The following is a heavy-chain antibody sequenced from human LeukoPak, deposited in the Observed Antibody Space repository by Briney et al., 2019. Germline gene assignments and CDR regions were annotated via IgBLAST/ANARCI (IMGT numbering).Heavy chain of an antibody. CDR1: GFTFSSYA. CDR2: ISGSGGST. CDR3: AKDPREMATILPLYYFDY. Sequence: GGSLRLSCAASGFTFSSYAMSWVRQAPGKGLEWVSAISGSGGSTYYADSVKGRFTISRDNSKNTLYLQMNSLRAEDTAVYYCAKDPREMATILPLYYFDYWRQGTLVTVSS. D-gene: IGHD5-12*01. J-gene: IGHJ4*02. V-gene: IGHV3-23*01.